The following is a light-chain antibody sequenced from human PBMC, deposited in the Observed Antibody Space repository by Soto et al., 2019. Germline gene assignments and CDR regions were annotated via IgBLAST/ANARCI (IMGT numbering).Light chain of an antibody. Sequence: DIQMTQSPSSLSASVGDRVTITCRASQSISTYLNWYQQNPGKAPDLLIYATSSLQSGVPSRFSGSGSGTDFTLTISSLQTEDFATYFCQQSYSTPYTFGQGTKLEIK. CDR2: ATS. J-gene: IGKJ2*01. CDR1: QSISTY. V-gene: IGKV1-39*01. CDR3: QQSYSTPYT.